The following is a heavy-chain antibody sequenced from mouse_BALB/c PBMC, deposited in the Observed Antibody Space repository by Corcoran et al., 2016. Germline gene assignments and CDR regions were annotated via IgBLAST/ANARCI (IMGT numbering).Heavy chain of an antibody. J-gene: IGHJ4*01. CDR2: INPYNDGT. CDR3: ARSKTTVVAHYAMDY. Sequence: EVQLQQSGPELVKPGASVKMSCKASGYTFTSYVMHGVKQRPGQGLEWIGYINPYNDGTKYNEKFKGKATLTSEKSFSTAYMELSSLTSEDSGVYYCARSKTTVVAHYAMDYWGQGTSVTVSS. CDR1: GYTFTSYV. V-gene: IGHV1S136*01. D-gene: IGHD1-1*01.